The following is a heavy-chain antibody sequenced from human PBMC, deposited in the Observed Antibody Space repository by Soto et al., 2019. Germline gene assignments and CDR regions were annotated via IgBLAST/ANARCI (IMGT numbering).Heavy chain of an antibody. V-gene: IGHV3-33*01. Sequence: PGGSLRLSCAASGFTFSSYGMHWVRQAPGKGLEWVAVIWYDGSNKYYADSVKGRFTISRDNSKSTLYLQMNSLRAEDTAVYYCARDPAYSSTYYYYGMDVWGQGTTVTVSS. D-gene: IGHD6-13*01. CDR3: ARDPAYSSTYYYYGMDV. CDR1: GFTFSSYG. J-gene: IGHJ6*02. CDR2: IWYDGSNK.